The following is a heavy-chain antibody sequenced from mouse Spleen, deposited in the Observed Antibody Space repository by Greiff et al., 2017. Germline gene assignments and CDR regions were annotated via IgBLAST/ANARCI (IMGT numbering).Heavy chain of an antibody. D-gene: IGHD2-4*01. V-gene: IGHV7-1*01. CDR2: SRNKANDYTT. Sequence: EVKVVESGGGLVQPGRSLRLSCATSGFTFSDCYMEWVRQAPGKGLEWIAASRNKANDYTTEYSASVKGRFIVSRDTSQSILYLQMNALRAEDTAIYYCARGLYYDYGWYFDVWGTGTTVTVSS. CDR1: GFTFSDCY. CDR3: ARGLYYDYGWYFDV. J-gene: IGHJ1*03.